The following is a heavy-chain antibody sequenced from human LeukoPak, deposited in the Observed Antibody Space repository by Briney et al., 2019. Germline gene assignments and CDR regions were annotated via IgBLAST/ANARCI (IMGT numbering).Heavy chain of an antibody. J-gene: IGHJ4*02. V-gene: IGHV1-8*01. D-gene: IGHD2-21*02. CDR3: ARVHQAYCGGDCPIDDY. Sequence: GASVKVSCKASGYTFTSYDINWVRQATGQGLEWMGWMNPNSGNTGYAQKFQGRVTMTRNTSISTAYMELSSLRSDDTAVYYCARVHQAYCGGDCPIDDYWGQGTLVTVSS. CDR2: MNPNSGNT. CDR1: GYTFTSYD.